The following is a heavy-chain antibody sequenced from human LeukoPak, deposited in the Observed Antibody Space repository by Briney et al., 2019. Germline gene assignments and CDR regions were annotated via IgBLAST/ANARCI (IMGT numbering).Heavy chain of an antibody. CDR1: GGSISSYY. Sequence: SETLSLTCTVSGGSISSYYWSWIRQPAGKGLEWIGRIYTSGSTNYNPSLKSRVTMSVDTSKNQFSLKLSSVTAADTAVYYCARGACSGGSCLLDYWGQGTLVTVSS. V-gene: IGHV4-4*07. CDR3: ARGACSGGSCLLDY. D-gene: IGHD2-15*01. CDR2: IYTSGST. J-gene: IGHJ4*02.